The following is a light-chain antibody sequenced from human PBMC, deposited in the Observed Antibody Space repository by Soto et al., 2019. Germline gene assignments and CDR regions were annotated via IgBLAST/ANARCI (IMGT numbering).Light chain of an antibody. CDR2: DAS. CDR1: QSISSW. J-gene: IGKJ1*01. V-gene: IGKV1-5*01. CDR3: QQYNSHPWT. Sequence: DIQMTQSPSTLSASVGDRVTITCRASQSISSWLAWYQQKPGKAPKLLIYDASSLESGVPSRFSGSGSGTEFTLTIRSLQPDDFATYYCQQYNSHPWTFGQGTKGAIK.